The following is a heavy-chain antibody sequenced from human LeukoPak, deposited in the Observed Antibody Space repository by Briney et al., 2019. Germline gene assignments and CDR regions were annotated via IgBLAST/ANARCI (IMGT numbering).Heavy chain of an antibody. J-gene: IGHJ4*02. CDR2: ISSSGSTI. CDR3: ARVGIAVAGNDY. V-gene: IGHV3-48*03. D-gene: IGHD6-19*01. CDR1: GFTFSSYE. Sequence: GGSLRLSCAASGFTFSSYEMNWVRQAPGKGLEWVSYISSSGSTIYYADSVKGRFTISRDNAKSSLYLQMNSLRAEDTAVYYCARVGIAVAGNDYWGQGTLVTVSS.